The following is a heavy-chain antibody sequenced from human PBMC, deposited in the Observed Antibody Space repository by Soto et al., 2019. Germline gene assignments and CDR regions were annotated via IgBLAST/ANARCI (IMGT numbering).Heavy chain of an antibody. V-gene: IGHV3-23*01. CDR1: GFTFSSYA. CDR3: AKSFTPLPGSLMGVLYFDL. Sequence: GGSLRLSSAASGFTFSSYAMSWVRQAPGKGLEWVSAFSASGGGSYYADSVVGRFSISRDNSKNTLHLQMNSLRAEDTAVYYCAKSFTPLPGSLMGVLYFDLWGLGTLVTVSS. D-gene: IGHD1-26*01. J-gene: IGHJ4*02. CDR2: FSASGGGS.